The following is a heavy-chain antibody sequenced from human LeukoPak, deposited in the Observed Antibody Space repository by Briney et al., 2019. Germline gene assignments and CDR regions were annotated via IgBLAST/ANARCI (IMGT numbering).Heavy chain of an antibody. D-gene: IGHD2-21*02. J-gene: IGHJ3*02. CDR1: GGSISNYY. CDR2: IYYSGST. Sequence: PSETLSLTCTVSGGSISNYYWSWIRQPPGKGLEWIGYIYYSGSTNYNPSLKSRVTISVDTSKNQFSLKLSSVTAADTAVYYCARREVTYDAFDIWGQGTMVTVSS. V-gene: IGHV4-59*08. CDR3: ARREVTYDAFDI.